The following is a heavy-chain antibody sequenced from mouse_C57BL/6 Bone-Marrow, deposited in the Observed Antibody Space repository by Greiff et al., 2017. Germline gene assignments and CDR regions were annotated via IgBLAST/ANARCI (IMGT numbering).Heavy chain of an antibody. V-gene: IGHV1-52*01. CDR2: IDPSDSET. J-gene: IGHJ2*01. Sequence: VKLQQPGAELVRPGSSVKLSCKASGYTFTSYWMHWVKQRPIQGLEWIGNIDPSDSETHYNQKFKDKATLTVDKSSSTAYMQLSSLTSEDSAVYYCARSRVLLRYPLDYWGQGTTLTVSS. CDR3: ARSRVLLRYPLDY. D-gene: IGHD1-1*01. CDR1: GYTFTSYW.